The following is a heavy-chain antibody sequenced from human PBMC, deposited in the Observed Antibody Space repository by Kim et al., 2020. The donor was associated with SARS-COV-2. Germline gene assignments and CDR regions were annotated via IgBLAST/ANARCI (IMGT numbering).Heavy chain of an antibody. Sequence: GESLKISCKGSGYSFTSYWISWVRQMPGKGLEWMGRIDPSDSYTNYSPSFQGHVTISADKSISTAYLQWSSLKASDTAMYYCARHYDILTGYSASNWFDPWGQGNLVTVSS. J-gene: IGHJ5*02. V-gene: IGHV5-10-1*01. CDR1: GYSFTSYW. CDR3: ARHYDILTGYSASNWFDP. D-gene: IGHD3-9*01. CDR2: IDPSDSYT.